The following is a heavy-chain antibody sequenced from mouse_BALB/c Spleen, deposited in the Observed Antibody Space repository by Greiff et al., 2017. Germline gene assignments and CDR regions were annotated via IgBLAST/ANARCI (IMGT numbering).Heavy chain of an antibody. CDR2: INPNNGGT. D-gene: IGHD4-1*01. CDR3: ARMTGKGAWFAY. J-gene: IGHJ3*01. CDR1: GYTFTDYN. Sequence: EVQLQQSGPELVKPGASVKIPCKASGYTFTDYNMDWVKQSHGKSLEWIGDINPNNGGTIYNQKFKGKATLTVDNSSSTAYMELSSLTSEDTAVYYWARMTGKGAWFAYWGQGTLVTVSA. V-gene: IGHV1-18*01.